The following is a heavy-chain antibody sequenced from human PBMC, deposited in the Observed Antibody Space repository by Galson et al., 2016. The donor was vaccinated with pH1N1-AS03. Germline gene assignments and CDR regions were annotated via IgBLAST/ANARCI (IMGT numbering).Heavy chain of an antibody. Sequence: SLRLSCAASGFTFSSHGMHWVRQAPGKGLEWVAVIWYDGSNKYYVDSVRGRFTISRDNSKNTLYLQMNSLRAEDTAVYYCAKEGDNSGDYFDYWGQGILVTVSS. V-gene: IGHV3-33*06. J-gene: IGHJ4*02. CDR2: IWYDGSNK. CDR1: GFTFSSHG. D-gene: IGHD3-22*01. CDR3: AKEGDNSGDYFDY.